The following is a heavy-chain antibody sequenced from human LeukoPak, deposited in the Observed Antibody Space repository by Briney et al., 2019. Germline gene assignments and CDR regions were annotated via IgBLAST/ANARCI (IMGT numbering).Heavy chain of an antibody. D-gene: IGHD3-10*01. V-gene: IGHV3-23*01. CDR3: AKSSGSGRYPLDY. Sequence: GGSLRLSCAASGFTFSSYAMSWVRRAPGKGVEWVSGISGSGGSTYYADSVKGRFTISKDNTKNTLYLQMNSLGAEDTAVYYCAKSSGSGRYPLDYWGQGTLVTVSS. J-gene: IGHJ4*02. CDR2: ISGSGGST. CDR1: GFTFSSYA.